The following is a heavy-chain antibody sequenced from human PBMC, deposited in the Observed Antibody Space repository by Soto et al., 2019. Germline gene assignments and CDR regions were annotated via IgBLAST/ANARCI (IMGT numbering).Heavy chain of an antibody. J-gene: IGHJ4*02. V-gene: IGHV4-39*01. CDR1: GGSISSISYY. D-gene: IGHD6-19*01. CDR3: ARGAVAVAEYFDY. CDR2: IYFSGST. Sequence: QLQLQESGTGLVKPSETLSLTCTVSGGSISSISYYWGWIRQPPGKGLEWNGSIYFSGSTYYNPSLKSQVTISEDTSKNTYPLKLSAVPAAETAVYYCARGAVAVAEYFDYWGQGTLFTVSS.